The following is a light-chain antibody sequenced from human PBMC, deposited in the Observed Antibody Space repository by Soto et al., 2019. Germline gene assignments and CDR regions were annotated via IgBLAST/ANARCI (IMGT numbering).Light chain of an antibody. CDR2: DAS. CDR1: QSVRSN. CDR3: QQYNNWPPWT. J-gene: IGKJ1*01. Sequence: ETVLTQSPATLSLSPGERATLSCRASQSVRSNLAWYQHKPGQAPRLLIYDASTRATGIPARFSGSGSGTEFTLTISSLQSEDFAVYYCQQYNNWPPWTFGQGTKVEIK. V-gene: IGKV3-15*01.